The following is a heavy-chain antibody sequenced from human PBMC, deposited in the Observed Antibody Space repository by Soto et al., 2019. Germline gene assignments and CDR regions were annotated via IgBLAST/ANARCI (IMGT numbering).Heavy chain of an antibody. D-gene: IGHD6-19*01. CDR1: GYSFTSYW. V-gene: IGHV5-10-1*01. J-gene: IGHJ4*02. CDR2: IDPTDSYT. CDR3: ARHSSDYLYYFDY. Sequence: GESLKISCKGSGYSFTSYWISWVRQMPGKGLEWMGRIDPTDSYTNYSPSFQGHVTISADKSISTAYLQWSSLKASDTAMYYCARHSSDYLYYFDYWGQGTLVTVPQ.